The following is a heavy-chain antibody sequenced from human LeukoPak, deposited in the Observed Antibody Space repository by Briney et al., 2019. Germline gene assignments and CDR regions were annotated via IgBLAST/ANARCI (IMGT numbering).Heavy chain of an antibody. Sequence: QAGGSLRLSCAASGFTFSSYAMHWVRQAPGKGLEWVAVISYDGSNKYYADSVKGRFTISRDNSKNTLYLQMNSLRAEDTAVYYCARSPPSYGPMCLDYWGQGTLVTVSS. J-gene: IGHJ4*02. CDR3: ARSPPSYGPMCLDY. D-gene: IGHD5-18*01. V-gene: IGHV3-30*01. CDR1: GFTFSSYA. CDR2: ISYDGSNK.